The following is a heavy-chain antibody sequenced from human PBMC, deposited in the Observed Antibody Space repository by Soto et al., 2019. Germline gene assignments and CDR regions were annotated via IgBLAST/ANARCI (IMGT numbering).Heavy chain of an antibody. Sequence: ASVKVSCKTYGYTFSDYFLHWVRQAPGQGPEWMGFVNPKRGGTEYAQKFQGRVTMTRDTSINTVYMDLSRLTSDYTAVYYCARDSGIPGRFWYFDIGGRGTLVTVSS. J-gene: IGHJ2*01. CDR3: ARDSGIPGRFWYFDI. CDR2: VNPKRGGT. V-gene: IGHV1-2*02. CDR1: GYTFSDYF.